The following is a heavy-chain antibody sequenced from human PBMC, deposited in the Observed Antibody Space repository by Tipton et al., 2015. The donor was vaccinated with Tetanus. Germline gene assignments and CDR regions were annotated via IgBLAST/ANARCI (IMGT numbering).Heavy chain of an antibody. CDR2: VGYDSSRR. J-gene: IGHJ4*02. CDR3: ARERSLERGGPVDS. CDR1: GFTFNGSG. V-gene: IGHV3-33*01. Sequence: SLRLSCAASGFTFNGSGMHWVRQAPGKGLEWLALVGYDSSRRYYADSVKGRFTISRDNSKNTVDLQMNNLREDDTAVYYCARERSLERGGPVDSWGQGTLVAVSS. D-gene: IGHD3-3*01.